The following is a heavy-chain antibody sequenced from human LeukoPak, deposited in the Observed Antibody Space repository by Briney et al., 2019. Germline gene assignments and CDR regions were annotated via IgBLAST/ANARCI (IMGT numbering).Heavy chain of an antibody. CDR2: IYSGGST. Sequence: PGGSLRLSCGASGFTFRDYWMSWVRQAPGKGLEWVSVIYSGGSTYYADSVKGRFTISRDNSKNTLYLQMNSLRAEDTAVYYCARECTTGSPPYYYGMDVWGQGTTVTVSS. CDR3: ARECTTGSPPYYYGMDV. D-gene: IGHD1-1*01. V-gene: IGHV3-66*01. J-gene: IGHJ6*02. CDR1: GFTFRDYW.